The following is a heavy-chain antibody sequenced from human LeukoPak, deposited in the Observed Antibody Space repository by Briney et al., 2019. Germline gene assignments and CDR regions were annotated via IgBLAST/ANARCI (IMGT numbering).Heavy chain of an antibody. Sequence: SETLSLTCAVSGYSISSGYYWGWIRQPPGKGLEWIGSIYHSGSTYYNPSLKSRVTISVDTSKNQFSLKLSSVTAADTAVYYCARDEGATDYWGQGTLVTVSS. CDR3: ARDEGATDY. CDR2: IYHSGST. J-gene: IGHJ4*02. D-gene: IGHD1-26*01. V-gene: IGHV4-38-2*02. CDR1: GYSISSGYY.